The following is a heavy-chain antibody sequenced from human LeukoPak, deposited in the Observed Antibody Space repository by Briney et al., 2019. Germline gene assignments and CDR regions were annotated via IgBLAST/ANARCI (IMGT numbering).Heavy chain of an antibody. CDR3: AKDNRATMIEVLISYYFDY. V-gene: IGHV3-23*01. CDR2: ISGSGDNT. D-gene: IGHD3-22*01. Sequence: GGSLRLSCAASGFTFSSYAMSWVRQAAGKGLEWVSGISGSGDNTYYADSVKGLFTISRDNSKNTLSLQMNSLRAEDTAVYYCAKDNRATMIEVLISYYFDYWGQGTLVTVSS. J-gene: IGHJ4*02. CDR1: GFTFSSYA.